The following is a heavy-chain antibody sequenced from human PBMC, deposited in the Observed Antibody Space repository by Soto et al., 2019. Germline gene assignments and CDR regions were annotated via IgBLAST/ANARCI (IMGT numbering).Heavy chain of an antibody. J-gene: IGHJ5*02. CDR3: ARGGVAARKGRWFDT. D-gene: IGHD1-26*01. CDR2: IHYSGST. V-gene: IGHV4-59*01. Sequence: SETLSLTCTVSGGSISSDYWGWIRQPPGKGLEWIGYIHYSGSTNYNPSLRSRVTISVDTPKNQFSLKVNSMIAADTAIYYCARGGVAARKGRWFDTSGQGTLVIVYS. CDR1: GGSISSDY.